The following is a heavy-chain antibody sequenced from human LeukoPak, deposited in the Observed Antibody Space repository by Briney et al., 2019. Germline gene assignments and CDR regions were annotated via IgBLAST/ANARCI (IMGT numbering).Heavy chain of an antibody. CDR1: GFTFSSYG. CDR2: IRYDGSNK. Sequence: GGSLRLSCAASGFTFSSYGMHWVRQAPGKGLEWVAFIRYDGSNKYYADSVKGRFTISRDISKNTLYLQMNSVSAEDTAVYYCAKASYDYVWGRPSYNWFYPWVQGTLVTVSS. D-gene: IGHD3-16*01. J-gene: IGHJ5*02. CDR3: AKASYDYVWGRPSYNWFYP. V-gene: IGHV3-30*02.